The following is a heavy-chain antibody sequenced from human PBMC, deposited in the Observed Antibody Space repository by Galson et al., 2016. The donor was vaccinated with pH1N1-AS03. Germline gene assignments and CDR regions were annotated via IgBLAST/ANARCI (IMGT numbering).Heavy chain of an antibody. CDR1: GDPMSGNY. V-gene: IGHV4-59*03. J-gene: IGHJ3*01. CDR2: IHFSGST. Sequence: QVQLQESGPRLVKPSETLSLTCTVSGDPMSGNYWNWIRQLPGKGLEWMGYIHFSGSTIYNPSFGGRVTMSIHRSKSQLSLEMNSATTADTALYFCVRQGNKYHRNAFDLWGEGTMVTVSS. D-gene: IGHD2/OR15-2a*01. CDR3: VRQGNKYHRNAFDL.